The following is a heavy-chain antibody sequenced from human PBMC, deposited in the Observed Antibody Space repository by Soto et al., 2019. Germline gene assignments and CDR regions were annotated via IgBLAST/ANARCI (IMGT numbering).Heavy chain of an antibody. D-gene: IGHD2-2*01. CDR1: GFTFSSYA. CDR2: ISYDGSNK. CDR3: ARGPTPYHCSSTSCYPFDY. J-gene: IGHJ4*02. V-gene: IGHV3-30-3*01. Sequence: SLRLSCAASGFTFSSYAMHWVRQAPGKGLEWVAVISYDGSNKYYADSVKGRFTISRDNSKNTLYLQMNSLRAEDTAVYYCARGPTPYHCSSTSCYPFDYWGQGTLVTVSS.